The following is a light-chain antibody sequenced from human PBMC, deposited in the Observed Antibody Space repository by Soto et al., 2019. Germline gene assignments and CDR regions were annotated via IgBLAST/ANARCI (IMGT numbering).Light chain of an antibody. CDR2: GAS. CDR3: QQYNNWPPA. V-gene: IGKV3-15*01. J-gene: IGKJ1*01. Sequence: EIVLTQSPATLSLSPGERATLSCRASQSVSIYLAWYQQKPGQAPRLLIYGASTRATGIPARFSGSGSGTEFTLTISSLQSEDFAVYYCQQYNNWPPAFGQGTKVDI. CDR1: QSVSIY.